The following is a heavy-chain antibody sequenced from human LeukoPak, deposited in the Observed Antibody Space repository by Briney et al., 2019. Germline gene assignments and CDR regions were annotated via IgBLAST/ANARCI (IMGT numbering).Heavy chain of an antibody. CDR1: GFTFDDYA. D-gene: IGHD6-19*01. CDR3: AKDYRAVAGKRGGFNI. V-gene: IGHV3-9*03. Sequence: GGSLRLSCVASGFTFDDYAMHWVRQAPRKGLEWVSGISWNSDSIGYADSVKGRFTISRDNAKNSLYLQMNSLRAEDMALYYCAKDYRAVAGKRGGFNIWGQGTMVTVS. CDR2: ISWNSDSI. J-gene: IGHJ3*02.